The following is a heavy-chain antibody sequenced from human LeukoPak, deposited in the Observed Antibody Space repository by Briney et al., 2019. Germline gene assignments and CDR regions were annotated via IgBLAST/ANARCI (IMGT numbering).Heavy chain of an antibody. CDR2: ISAYNGNT. CDR1: GGTFSSYA. D-gene: IGHD2-15*01. J-gene: IGHJ4*02. V-gene: IGHV1-18*01. CDR3: ARDTEVVVADY. Sequence: GASVKVSCKASGGTFSSYAISWVRQAPGQGLEWMGWISAYNGNTNYAQKLQGRVTMTTDTSTSTAYMELRSLRSDDTAVYYCARDTEVVVADYWGQGTLVTVSS.